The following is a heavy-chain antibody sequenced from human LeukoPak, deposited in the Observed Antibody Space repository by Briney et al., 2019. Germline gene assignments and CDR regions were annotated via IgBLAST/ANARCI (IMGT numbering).Heavy chain of an antibody. CDR3: ARDGSGYDDAFDI. CDR1: GFTFSSYG. CDR2: ISGSGGST. V-gene: IGHV3-23*01. D-gene: IGHD3-10*01. J-gene: IGHJ3*02. Sequence: PGGSLRLSCAASGFTFSSYGMSWVRQAPGKGLEWVSAISGSGGSTYYADSVKGRFTISRDNAKNSLYLQMNSLRAEDTAVYYCARDGSGYDDAFDIWGQGTMVTVSS.